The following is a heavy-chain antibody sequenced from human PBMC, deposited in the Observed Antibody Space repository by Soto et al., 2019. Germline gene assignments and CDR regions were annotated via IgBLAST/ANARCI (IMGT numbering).Heavy chain of an antibody. CDR3: ASNYDILTGYLGAFDI. J-gene: IGHJ3*02. V-gene: IGHV3-48*01. D-gene: IGHD3-9*01. CDR1: GFTFSSYS. CDR2: ISSSSSTI. Sequence: PGGSLRLSCAASGFTFSSYSMNWVRQAPGKGLEWVSYISSSSSTIYYADSVKGRFTISRDNAKNSLYLQMNSLRAEDTAVYYCASNYDILTGYLGAFDIWGQGTMVTVSS.